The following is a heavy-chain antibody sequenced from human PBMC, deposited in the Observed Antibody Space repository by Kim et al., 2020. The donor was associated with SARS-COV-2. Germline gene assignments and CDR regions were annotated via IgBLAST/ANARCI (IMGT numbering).Heavy chain of an antibody. CDR2: ISSSSSYI. Sequence: GGSLRLSCAASGFTFSSYSMNWVRQAPGKGLEWVSSISSSSSYIYYADSVKGRFTISRDNAKNSLYLQMNSLRAEDTAVYYCARDPQGRYDSSGYLGGYWGQGTLVTVSS. D-gene: IGHD3-22*01. J-gene: IGHJ4*02. V-gene: IGHV3-21*01. CDR3: ARDPQGRYDSSGYLGGY. CDR1: GFTFSSYS.